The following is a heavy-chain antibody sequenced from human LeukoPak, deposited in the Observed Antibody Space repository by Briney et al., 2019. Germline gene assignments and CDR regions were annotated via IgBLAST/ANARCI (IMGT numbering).Heavy chain of an antibody. CDR1: GFTFSSYS. V-gene: IGHV3-48*01. D-gene: IGHD3-3*01. CDR3: ARAPGYDFWSGYYVPGGYYFDY. CDR2: ISSSSSTI. J-gene: IGHJ4*02. Sequence: GGSLRLSCAASGFTFSSYSMNWVRQAPGKGLEWVSYISSSSSTIYYADSVKGRFTISRDNAKNSLYLQMTSLRAEDTAVYSCARAPGYDFWSGYYVPGGYYFDYWGQGTLVTVSS.